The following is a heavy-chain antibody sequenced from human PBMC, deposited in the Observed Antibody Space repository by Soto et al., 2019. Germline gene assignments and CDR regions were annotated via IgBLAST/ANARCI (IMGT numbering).Heavy chain of an antibody. CDR2: IIPILGIA. CDR1: GGTFSSYT. D-gene: IGHD5-18*01. Sequence: QVQLVQSGAEVKKPGSSVKVSCKASGGTFSSYTISWVRQAPGQGLEWMGRIIPILGIANYAQKFQGRVTITADKSTSTADMELSSLRSEDTAVYYCAREGTAMVTGYWGQGTLVTVSS. V-gene: IGHV1-69*08. J-gene: IGHJ4*02. CDR3: AREGTAMVTGY.